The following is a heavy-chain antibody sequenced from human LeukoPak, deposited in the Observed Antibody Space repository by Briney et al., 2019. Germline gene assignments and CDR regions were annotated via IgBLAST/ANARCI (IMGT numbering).Heavy chain of an antibody. D-gene: IGHD6-13*01. Sequence: SVKVSCKASGGTFSSYAISWVRQAPGQGLEWMGGIIPIFGTANYAQKFQGRVTITADESTSTAYMELSSLRSEDTAVYYCARVAAAGSWFDPWGQGTLVTVSP. V-gene: IGHV1-69*13. CDR3: ARVAAAGSWFDP. CDR2: IIPIFGTA. J-gene: IGHJ5*02. CDR1: GGTFSSYA.